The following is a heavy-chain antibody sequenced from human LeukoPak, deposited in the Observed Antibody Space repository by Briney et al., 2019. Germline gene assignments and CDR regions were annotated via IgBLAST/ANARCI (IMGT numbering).Heavy chain of an antibody. CDR2: ISAYNGNT. CDR1: GYTFTSYG. Sequence: ASVKVSCKASGYTFTSYGISWVRQAPGQGLEWMGWISAYNGNTNYAQKLQGRVTMTTDTSTSTAYMELRSLRSDDTAVYYCAREPTGTTFGIFDYWGQGTLVTVSS. CDR3: AREPTGTTFGIFDY. J-gene: IGHJ4*02. D-gene: IGHD1-7*01. V-gene: IGHV1-18*01.